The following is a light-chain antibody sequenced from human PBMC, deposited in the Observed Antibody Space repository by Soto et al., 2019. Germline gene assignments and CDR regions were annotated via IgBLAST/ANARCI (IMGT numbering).Light chain of an antibody. CDR1: QGISSA. J-gene: IGKJ4*01. CDR3: QQFNSYPFT. Sequence: AIPLTQSPSSLSASVGDRVTITCRASQGISSALAWYQQKPGKAPKLLIYDASSLESGVPSRFSGSGSGTDFTLTISSLQAEHFATYYCQQFNSYPFTFGGGTKVEIK. V-gene: IGKV1-13*02. CDR2: DAS.